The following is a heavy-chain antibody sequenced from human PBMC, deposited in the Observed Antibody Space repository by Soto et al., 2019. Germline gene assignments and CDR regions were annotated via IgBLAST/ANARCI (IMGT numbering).Heavy chain of an antibody. CDR2: IYSGGST. J-gene: IGHJ6*02. Sequence: LRLSCAAFGFTVSNKYMSWVRQAPGKGLEWVSVIYSGGSTYYADSVKGRFTISRDTSKNMLYLQMNSLSAEDTAVYYCATGYSYGDFYYYGLEVWGQGTTVTVSS. D-gene: IGHD5-18*01. CDR3: ATGYSYGDFYYYGLEV. V-gene: IGHV3-53*01. CDR1: GFTVSNKY.